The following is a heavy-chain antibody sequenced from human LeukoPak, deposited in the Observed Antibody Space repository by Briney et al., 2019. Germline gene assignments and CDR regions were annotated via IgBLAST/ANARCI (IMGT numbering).Heavy chain of an antibody. CDR3: AREARVGGALQY. D-gene: IGHD1-26*01. J-gene: IGHJ4*02. CDR1: GLTFSTYW. V-gene: IGHV3-74*03. Sequence: PGWSLRLSCAASGLTFSTYWMHWVRQAAGKGLAWVARINPDGSIRTYANSVQGRVTISRDTAKDTLFLQVNSLRAEDTAVYYCAREARVGGALQYWGQGTPVTVSS. CDR2: INPDGSIR.